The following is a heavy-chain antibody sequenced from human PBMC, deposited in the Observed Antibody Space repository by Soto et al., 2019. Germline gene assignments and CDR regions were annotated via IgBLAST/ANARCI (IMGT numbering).Heavy chain of an antibody. CDR3: ARGHSSGYYFDY. J-gene: IGHJ4*02. CDR1: GFTFSSYA. CDR2: ISYDGSNK. D-gene: IGHD3-22*01. V-gene: IGHV3-30-3*01. Sequence: SGGSLRLSCAASGFTFSSYAMHWVRQAPGKGLEWVAVISYDGSNKYYADSVKGRFTISRDNSKNTLYLQMNSLRAEDTAVYYCARGHSSGYYFDYWGQGTLVTVSS.